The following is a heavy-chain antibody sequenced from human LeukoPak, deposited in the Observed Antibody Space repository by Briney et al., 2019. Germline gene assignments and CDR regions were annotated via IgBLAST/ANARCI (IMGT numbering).Heavy chain of an antibody. CDR2: ISGSGGST. Sequence: GGSLRLSCAASGFTFSSYAMSWVRQAPGKGLEWVSAISGSGGSTYYADSVKGRFTISRDNSKNTLYLQMNSLRAEDTAVYYCARNGGPPHRPRIAARSPGDYWGQGTLVTVSS. CDR3: ARNGGPPHRPRIAARSPGDY. V-gene: IGHV3-23*01. J-gene: IGHJ4*02. CDR1: GFTFSSYA. D-gene: IGHD6-6*01.